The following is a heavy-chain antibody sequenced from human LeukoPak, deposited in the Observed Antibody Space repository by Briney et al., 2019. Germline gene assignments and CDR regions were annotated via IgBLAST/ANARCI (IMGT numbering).Heavy chain of an antibody. Sequence: GGSLRLSCTASGCIFSYNYVDWVRQAPREGLEGVGRTINKANRYTTEYAASVEGRFTISRDDSKNSVYLSTNSLTTDDTAVYYCALLSPASYYLTGVRGSGTTVTVSS. J-gene: IGHJ6*03. D-gene: IGHD2/OR15-2a*01. CDR3: ALLSPASYYLTGV. CDR1: GCIFSYNY. V-gene: IGHV3-72*01. CDR2: TINKANRYTT.